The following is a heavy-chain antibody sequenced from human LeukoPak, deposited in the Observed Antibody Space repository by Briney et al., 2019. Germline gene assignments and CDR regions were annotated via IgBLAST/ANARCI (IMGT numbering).Heavy chain of an antibody. CDR2: INPNSGVT. J-gene: IGHJ4*02. CDR3: QRDYYGSGSYSTDC. D-gene: IGHD3-10*01. Sequence: ASVKVSCKASGGTFSSYAISWVRQAPGQGLEWMGWINPNSGVTNYAQKFQGRVTMTRDTSISTAYMDLSRLRSDDTAVYYCQRDYYGSGSYSTDCWGQGTLVTVSS. CDR1: GGTFSSYA. V-gene: IGHV1-2*02.